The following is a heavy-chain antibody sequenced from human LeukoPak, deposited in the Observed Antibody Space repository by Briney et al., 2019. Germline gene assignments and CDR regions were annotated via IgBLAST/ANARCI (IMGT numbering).Heavy chain of an antibody. Sequence: GGSLRLSCAASGFTFSSYGMHWVRQAPGKGLEWVAFIRYDGSNKYYADSVKGRFTISRDNAKNSLYLQMNSLRAEDTAVYYCARGGSQQLVPDYWGQGTLVTVSS. D-gene: IGHD6-13*01. CDR1: GFTFSSYG. J-gene: IGHJ4*02. V-gene: IGHV3-30*02. CDR3: ARGGSQQLVPDY. CDR2: IRYDGSNK.